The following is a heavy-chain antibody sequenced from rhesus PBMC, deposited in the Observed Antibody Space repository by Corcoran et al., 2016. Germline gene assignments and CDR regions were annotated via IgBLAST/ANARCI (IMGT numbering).Heavy chain of an antibody. J-gene: IGHJ3*01. D-gene: IGHD1-44*02. Sequence: QLQLQESGPGLVKPSETLSVTCAVSGGSISSSYWSWIRQAPGKGLEWIGYIYGSGSSTNYNPSLKSRVTRSVDTSKNQLSLKLSSVTTADTAVYYCARGPYNSGSYNDAFDFWGQGLRVTVSS. CDR1: GGSISSSY. V-gene: IGHV4-169*01. CDR2: IYGSGSST. CDR3: ARGPYNSGSYNDAFDF.